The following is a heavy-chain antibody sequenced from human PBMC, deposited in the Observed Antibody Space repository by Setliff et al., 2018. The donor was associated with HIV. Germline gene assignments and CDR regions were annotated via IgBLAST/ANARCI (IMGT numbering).Heavy chain of an antibody. CDR2: IMYNEGN. V-gene: IGHV4-59*11. D-gene: IGHD5-12*01. Sequence: ETLSLTCSVSGGSISSHYWGWIRQPPGRGLEWIGYIMYNEGNNFNPSLKSRVTISVDTSKNELSLRLSSVTAADSAVYYCARVGHTRGYSGYDVYYYYMDVWGEGTTVTVSS. J-gene: IGHJ6*03. CDR1: GGSISSHY. CDR3: ARVGHTRGYSGYDVYYYYMDV.